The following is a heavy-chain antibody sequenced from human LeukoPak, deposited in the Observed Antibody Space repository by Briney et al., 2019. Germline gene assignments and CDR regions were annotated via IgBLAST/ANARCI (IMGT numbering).Heavy chain of an antibody. CDR1: EFILSSYA. J-gene: IGHJ4*02. Sequence: GGSLRLSCEASEFILSSYAMSWVRQAPGKGLEWVSSISGNGAHPYYADSVKGRLTISRDNSKNTLYLQMNSLRAEDTAVYYCAKAEGYCSGTWCFRWFDWWGQGTLVTVSS. CDR2: ISGNGAHP. D-gene: IGHD2-15*01. V-gene: IGHV3-23*01. CDR3: AKAEGYCSGTWCFRWFDW.